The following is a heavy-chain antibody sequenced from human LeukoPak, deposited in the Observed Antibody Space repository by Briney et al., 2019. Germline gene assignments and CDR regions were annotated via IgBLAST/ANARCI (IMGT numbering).Heavy chain of an antibody. J-gene: IGHJ4*02. CDR3: AKRGLAAAGMYYFDY. Sequence: HPGGSLRLSCAASGFTFSSYEMNWVRQAPGKGLEWVSYSSSSGTTIYYADSVKGRFTISRDNSKNTLYLQMNSLRAEDTAVYYCAKRGLAAAGMYYFDYWGQGTLVTVSS. V-gene: IGHV3-48*03. CDR2: SSSSGTTI. D-gene: IGHD6-13*01. CDR1: GFTFSSYE.